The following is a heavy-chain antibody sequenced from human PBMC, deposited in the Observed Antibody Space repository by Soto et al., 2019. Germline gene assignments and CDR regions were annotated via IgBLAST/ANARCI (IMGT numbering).Heavy chain of an antibody. J-gene: IGHJ2*01. V-gene: IGHV3-74*01. CDR1: GFTFSSYW. CDR2: INSDGRST. Sequence: EVQLVESGGGLVQPGGSLRLSCAASGFTFSSYWMHWVRQAPGKGLVWVSRINSDGRSTSYADSVKGRFTISRDNAKNTLYLQMNSLRDEDTAVYYCARDSGSYGGKWYFDLWGRGTLVTVSS. D-gene: IGHD4-17*01. CDR3: ARDSGSYGGKWYFDL.